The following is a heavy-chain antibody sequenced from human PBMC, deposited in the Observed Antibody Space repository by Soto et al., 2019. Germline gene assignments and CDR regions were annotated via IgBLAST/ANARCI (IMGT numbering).Heavy chain of an antibody. D-gene: IGHD3-10*01. CDR2: IIPIFGTA. CDR3: ARGYDATRGYYYGMDV. Sequence: QVQLVQSGAEVKKPGSSVKVSCKASGGTFRSYAISWVRQAPGQGLEWMGGIIPIFGTANYAQKFQGRVTITADESTSTGYMELSSLRAEDTGVYYCARGYDATRGYYYGMDVWGQGTTVTVSS. CDR1: GGTFRSYA. V-gene: IGHV1-69*12. J-gene: IGHJ6*02.